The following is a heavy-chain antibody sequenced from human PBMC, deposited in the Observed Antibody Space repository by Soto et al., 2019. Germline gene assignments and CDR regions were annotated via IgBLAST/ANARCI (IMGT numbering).Heavy chain of an antibody. CDR3: TTYSGSYFSEIRFGMDV. CDR1: GTTFSSFA. D-gene: IGHD1-26*01. V-gene: IGHV1-69*12. CDR2: IIPIFGTA. J-gene: IGHJ6*02. Sequence: QVQLVQSGAEVKKPGSSVKVSCKASGTTFSSFAIGWVRQAPGQGLEWMGGIIPIFGTADYPLKFQGRVTITADESTNTAFIELSSLRSEDTAVYYCTTYSGSYFSEIRFGMDVWGQGTTVSVS.